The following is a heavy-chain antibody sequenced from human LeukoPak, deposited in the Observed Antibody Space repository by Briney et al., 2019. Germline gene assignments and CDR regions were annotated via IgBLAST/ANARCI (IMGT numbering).Heavy chain of an antibody. CDR3: TRDQTPYY. V-gene: IGHV3-49*04. J-gene: IGHJ4*02. CDR1: GFTFGDYA. Sequence: GGSLRLSCTASGFTFGDYAMTWVREAPGKGLEWVGFIRSKIYGGTPEYAASVKGRFTISRDDSKGVAYLQMNSLKTEDTAVYYCTRDQTPYYWGQGTLVTVSS. CDR2: IRSKIYGGTP.